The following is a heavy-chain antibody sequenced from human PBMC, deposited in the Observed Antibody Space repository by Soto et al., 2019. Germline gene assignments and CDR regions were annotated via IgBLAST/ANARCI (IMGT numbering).Heavy chain of an antibody. J-gene: IGHJ6*02. CDR2: ITTTSSTM. Sequence: GGSLRLSCTPSGFIFSDYSMNWVRQAPGKGLEWISYITTTSSTMYYADSVEGRFTISRDNAKNSLYLQMNSLRDEDTAVYYCARDSSGRQYYGMDVWGQGTTVTVSS. D-gene: IGHD3-22*01. CDR3: ARDSSGRQYYGMDV. V-gene: IGHV3-48*02. CDR1: GFIFSDYS.